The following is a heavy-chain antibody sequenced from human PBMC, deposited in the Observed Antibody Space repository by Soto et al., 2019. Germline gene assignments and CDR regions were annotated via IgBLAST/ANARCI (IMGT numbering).Heavy chain of an antibody. CDR1: GFTFSSYA. D-gene: IGHD7-27*01. V-gene: IGHV3-30*04. CDR3: ARDQPGDDNCYYFYMDV. J-gene: IGHJ6*03. CDR2: ISYDGSNK. Sequence: GGSLRLSCAASGFTFSSYAMHWVRQAPGKGLVWVAVISYDGSNKYYAYSVKGRFTISRVNYKNTLYLQMNSLRAEDTAVYYCARDQPGDDNCYYFYMDVWGKGTTVTVSS.